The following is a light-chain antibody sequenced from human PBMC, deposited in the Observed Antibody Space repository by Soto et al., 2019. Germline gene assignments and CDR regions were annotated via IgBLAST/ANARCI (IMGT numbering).Light chain of an antibody. Sequence: EIGLTQSPGTLSLSPGERATLSCRASQSVSSSFLAWYQQKPGQAPRLLIYGASSRATGIPDRFSCSGSGTDFTLTISRLEPEDFAVYYCQQYDNSPLTFGGGTKVEIK. V-gene: IGKV3-20*01. CDR3: QQYDNSPLT. CDR2: GAS. J-gene: IGKJ4*01. CDR1: QSVSSSF.